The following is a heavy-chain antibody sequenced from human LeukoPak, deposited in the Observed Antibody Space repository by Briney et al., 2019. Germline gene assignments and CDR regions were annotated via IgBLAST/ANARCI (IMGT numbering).Heavy chain of an antibody. V-gene: IGHV3-23*01. Sequence: GGSLRLSCAASGFIFSSFAMNWVRQAPGKGLEWVSIISGNGDTTYYTDSVKGRFIISRDNSENTLYLQMNSLRAEDTAVYYCARNSGSYSGRYYYYMDVWGKGTTVTISS. CDR2: ISGNGDTT. J-gene: IGHJ6*03. CDR1: GFIFSSFA. CDR3: ARNSGSYSGRYYYYMDV. D-gene: IGHD1-26*01.